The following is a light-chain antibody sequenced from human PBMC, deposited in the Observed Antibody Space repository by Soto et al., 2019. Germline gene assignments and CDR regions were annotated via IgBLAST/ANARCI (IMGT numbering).Light chain of an antibody. V-gene: IGKV1-27*01. CDR2: AAS. J-gene: IGKJ1*01. CDR3: HKYNSAPRT. CDR1: QGISNY. Sequence: DIQMTQSPSSLSASVGDRVTITCRASQGISNYLAWYQHKPVKVPKLLIYAASTLQSGVPSRFSGSGSGTDFTFTISSLQPEDVATYYCHKYNSAPRTFGQGTKVEIK.